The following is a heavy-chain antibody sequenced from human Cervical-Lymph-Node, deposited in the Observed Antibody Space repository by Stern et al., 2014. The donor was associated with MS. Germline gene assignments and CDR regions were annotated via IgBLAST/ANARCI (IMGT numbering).Heavy chain of an antibody. Sequence: VQLAESGAEVKKPGASVKVSCTASGYSFTAYYMHWVRQAPGPGLEWMGWIDPNSGGTKSAQNFQGRVTMTRDTSISTFYMELSGLTSDDTAVFYCARERHSMDVWGQGTTVTVSS. CDR2: IDPNSGGT. V-gene: IGHV1-2*02. CDR1: GYSFTAYY. CDR3: ARERHSMDV. J-gene: IGHJ6*02.